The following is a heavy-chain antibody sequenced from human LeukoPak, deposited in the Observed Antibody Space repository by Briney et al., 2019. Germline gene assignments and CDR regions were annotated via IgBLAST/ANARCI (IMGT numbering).Heavy chain of an antibody. CDR2: INHSGST. Sequence: PSETLSLTCAVYGGSFSGYYWSWIRQPPGKGLEWIGEINHSGSTNYNPSLKSRVTISVDTSKNQFSLKLSSVTAADTAVYYCARGGHYYYYGMDVWGQGTTVTVSS. CDR1: GGSFSGYY. V-gene: IGHV4-34*01. J-gene: IGHJ6*02. D-gene: IGHD3/OR15-3a*01. CDR3: ARGGHYYYYGMDV.